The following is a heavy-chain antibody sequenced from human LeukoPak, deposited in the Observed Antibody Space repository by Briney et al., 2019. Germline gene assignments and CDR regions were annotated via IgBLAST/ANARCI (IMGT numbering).Heavy chain of an antibody. CDR3: ARDWELGY. J-gene: IGHJ4*02. CDR2: IYPSGVTT. Sequence: ASVKVSCKTSGYIFTTYYMHWVRQAPGQGPEWMGTIYPSGVTTTYAQNFQGRVTMTRDTSTSTVYMELSSLRSEDTAVYYCARDWELGYWGQGTLVTVSS. D-gene: IGHD1-7*01. V-gene: IGHV1-46*01. CDR1: GYIFTTYY.